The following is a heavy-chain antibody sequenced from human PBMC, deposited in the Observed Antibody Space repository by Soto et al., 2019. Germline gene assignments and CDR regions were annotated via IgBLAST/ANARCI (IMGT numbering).Heavy chain of an antibody. CDR3: ARDGEGEGYRHYGMDV. J-gene: IGHJ6*02. CDR2: IYPSGNT. D-gene: IGHD4-4*01. CDR1: GGSMSSSNC. Sequence: PSETLSLTCAVSGGSMSSSNCWSWVRQSPGKGLEWIGEIYPSGNTNYNPSLKSRVTISVDTSKNQFSLKLSSVTAADTAVYYCARDGEGEGYRHYGMDVWGQGTTVTVSS. V-gene: IGHV4-4*02.